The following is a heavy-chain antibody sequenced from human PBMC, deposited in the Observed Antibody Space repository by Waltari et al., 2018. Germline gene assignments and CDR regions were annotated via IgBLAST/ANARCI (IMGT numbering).Heavy chain of an antibody. CDR2: ISDSGVVT. V-gene: IGHV3-23*01. J-gene: IGHJ4*02. CDR3: ARHLYSIDYLELDN. CDR1: GFTFITYA. D-gene: IGHD3-22*01. Sequence: EGHLLESGGGLVQPGGSLRLSCVASGFTFITYALGWVRQAPGKGLEWVSGISDSGVVTKYADSVKGRFTVSRDNSKNTLYLQLNSLRAEDTAVYYCARHLYSIDYLELDNWGQGTLVTVSS.